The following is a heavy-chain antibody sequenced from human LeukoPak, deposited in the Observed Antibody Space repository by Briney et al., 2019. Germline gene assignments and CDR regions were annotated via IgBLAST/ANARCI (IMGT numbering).Heavy chain of an antibody. V-gene: IGHV1-69*13. CDR1: VGTFRSYA. D-gene: IGHD6-25*01. CDR3: ARQRLRPSAPAVFDT. J-gene: IGHJ3*02. Sequence: VSSVKVSCKPSVGTFRSYALRWVRQAPGQGLEWMGGIIPIFGTANYAQKFQGTVTNTGDESTSTALLELSSLRCEGTAGFFCARQRLRPSAPAVFDTRGQGTMVTVSS. CDR2: IIPIFGTA.